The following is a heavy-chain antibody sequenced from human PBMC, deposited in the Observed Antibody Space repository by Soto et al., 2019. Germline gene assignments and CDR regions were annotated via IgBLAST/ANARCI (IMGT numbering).Heavy chain of an antibody. CDR1: GYTFTSYT. CDR3: AGGGGWVGEASFDS. Sequence: QVQLEQSGAEVKKPGASVKVSCKTSGYTFTSYTLHWVRQAPGQGLEWMGWINAGNGREKYSQRFQDRVSLSTDKSPTPPYLELRSPRSENTAVYFFAGGGGWVGEASFDSWGQGTQVTVSS. J-gene: IGHJ4*02. D-gene: IGHD3-10*01. CDR2: INAGNGRE. V-gene: IGHV1-3*01.